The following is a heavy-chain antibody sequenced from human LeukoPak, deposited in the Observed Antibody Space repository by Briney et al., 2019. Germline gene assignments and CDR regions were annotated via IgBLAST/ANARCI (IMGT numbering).Heavy chain of an antibody. D-gene: IGHD3-10*01. CDR2: IIHSGRT. CDR1: GGSFSGYY. J-gene: IGHJ6*03. Sequence: SETLSLTCAVYGGSFSGYYWSWIRQPPGKGLEWIGEIIHSGRTNYNPSLKSRVTISADTSKNQFSLKLRSVTAADTAVYYCARGLREFGYYYYHMDVWGKGTTVTASS. V-gene: IGHV4-34*01. CDR3: ARGLREFGYYYYHMDV.